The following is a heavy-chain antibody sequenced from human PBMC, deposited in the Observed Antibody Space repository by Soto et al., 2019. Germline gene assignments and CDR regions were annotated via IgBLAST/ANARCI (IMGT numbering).Heavy chain of an antibody. D-gene: IGHD3-22*01. CDR1: GFTFSSYG. V-gene: IGHV3-33*01. Sequence: PGGSLRLSCAASGFTFSSYGIHWVRQAPGKGLEWVAVIWYDGRNKYYADSVKGRFTISRDNSKNTVYLQMNSLRAEDTAVYYCARDRDYYDTSGYYYYFDSWGQGTLVTVSS. J-gene: IGHJ4*02. CDR3: ARDRDYYDTSGYYYYFDS. CDR2: IWYDGRNK.